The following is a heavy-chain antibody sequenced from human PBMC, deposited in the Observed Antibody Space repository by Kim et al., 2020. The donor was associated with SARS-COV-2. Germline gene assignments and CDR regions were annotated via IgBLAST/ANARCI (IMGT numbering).Heavy chain of an antibody. CDR1: GGSFSDYF. V-gene: IGHV4-34*01. J-gene: IGHJ3*02. CDR3: ARGRMGIIYSMSLWGRDAFDI. D-gene: IGHD3-16*01. CDR2: INHSGST. Sequence: SETLSLTCAVYGGSFSDYFWSWIRQPPGKGLEWIGEINHSGSTNYNPSLKSRCTISVDTSKNQFSLKLNSVTVADTAVYYCARGRMGIIYSMSLWGRDAFDIWGQGTKVTVSS.